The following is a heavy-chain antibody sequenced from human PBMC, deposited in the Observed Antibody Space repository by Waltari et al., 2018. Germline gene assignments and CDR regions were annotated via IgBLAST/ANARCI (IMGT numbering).Heavy chain of an antibody. D-gene: IGHD3-22*01. CDR2: ISSSSSYI. CDR1: GFTFSSYS. J-gene: IGHJ3*02. CDR3: ARVTNYYDSSGYYPDAFDI. Sequence: EVQLVESGGGLVKPGGSLRLSCAASGFTFSSYSMNWVRQAPGKGLEWVSSISSSSSYIYYADSGKGRFTISRDNAKNSLYLQMNSLRAEDTAVYYCARVTNYYDSSGYYPDAFDIWGQGTMVTVSS. V-gene: IGHV3-21*01.